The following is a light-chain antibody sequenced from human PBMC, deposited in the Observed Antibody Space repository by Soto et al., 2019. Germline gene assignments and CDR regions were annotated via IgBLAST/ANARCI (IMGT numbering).Light chain of an antibody. CDR2: EVS. V-gene: IGLV2-23*02. CDR1: SSDVGSYNL. CDR3: CSYAGSSTHVV. J-gene: IGLJ2*01. Sequence: QSALTQPASVSGSPGQSITISCTGTSSDVGSYNLVSWYQQHPGKAPKLMIYEVSKRPSGVSNRFSGSKSGNTASLTISGIQAEDKADYYCCSYAGSSTHVVFGGGTQLTVL.